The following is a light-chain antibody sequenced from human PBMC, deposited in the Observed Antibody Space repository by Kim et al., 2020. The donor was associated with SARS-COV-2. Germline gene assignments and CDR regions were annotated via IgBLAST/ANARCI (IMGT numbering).Light chain of an antibody. CDR2: GTS. CDR3: QQSYNTPRT. V-gene: IGKV1-39*01. CDR1: QNIGFY. J-gene: IGKJ2*02. Sequence: DIQMTQSPSSLSASVGDRVTITCRASQNIGFYLNWYKRKPGKAPNLLIYGTSSLQSGVPSRFSGSGSGTDFTLTIRSLQPEDFATYYCQQSYNTPRTFGQGTKLEI.